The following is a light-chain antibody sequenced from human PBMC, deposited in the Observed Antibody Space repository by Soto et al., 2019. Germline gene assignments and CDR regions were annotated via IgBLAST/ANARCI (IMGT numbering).Light chain of an antibody. CDR1: QTIDTN. J-gene: IGKJ1*01. Sequence: EIVMTQSPVPLSVSPGERATLSCRASQTIDTNLAWYQQKPGQAPRLLIFASSTRATGIPARFSGSGSGTDFSLTISSLQPVDFATYYCQQYTGYSQWTFGQGTKVDIK. V-gene: IGKV3-15*01. CDR3: QQYTGYSQWT. CDR2: ASS.